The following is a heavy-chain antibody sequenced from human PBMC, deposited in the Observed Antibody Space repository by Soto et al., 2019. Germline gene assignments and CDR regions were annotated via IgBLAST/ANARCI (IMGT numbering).Heavy chain of an antibody. Sequence: QLQLQESGPGLVKPSETLSLTCTVSGGSISSSSYYWGWIRQPPGKGLEWIGSIYYSGSTYYNPSLQRRLTRPVHTPKNPSSLKRSSVTAADTAVYYCARLWNEPENWFDPWGQGTLVTVSS. CDR1: GGSISSSSYY. J-gene: IGHJ5*02. CDR2: IYYSGST. CDR3: ARLWNEPENWFDP. D-gene: IGHD3-3*01. V-gene: IGHV4-39*01.